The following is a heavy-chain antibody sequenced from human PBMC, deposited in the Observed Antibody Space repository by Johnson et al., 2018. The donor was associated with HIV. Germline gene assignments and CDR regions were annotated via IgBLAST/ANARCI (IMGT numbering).Heavy chain of an antibody. CDR3: ARSQTMIVDGADAFDI. Sequence: QVQLVESGGGLIQPGGSLRLSCAASGFTVSSNYMSWVRQAPGKGLEWVAVISYDGSNKYYADSVKGRFTISRDNSKNTLYLQMNSLRAEDTAVYYCARSQTMIVDGADAFDIWGQGTMVTVSS. V-gene: IGHV3-30-3*01. CDR2: ISYDGSNK. D-gene: IGHD3-22*01. CDR1: GFTVSSNY. J-gene: IGHJ3*02.